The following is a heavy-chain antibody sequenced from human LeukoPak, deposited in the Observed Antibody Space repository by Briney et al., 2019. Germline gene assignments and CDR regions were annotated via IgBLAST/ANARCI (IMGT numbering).Heavy chain of an antibody. V-gene: IGHV4-39*07. CDR3: ARTYYYDSSGYYLPTLGAFDI. CDR2: IYYSGST. D-gene: IGHD3-22*01. J-gene: IGHJ3*02. Sequence: TSETLSLTCTVSGGSISSSSYYWGWLRQPPGKGLEWIGSIYYSGSTYYNPSLKSRVTIAVDTSKNQFSLKLSSVTAADTAVYYCARTYYYDSSGYYLPTLGAFDIWGQGTMVTVSS. CDR1: GGSISSSSYY.